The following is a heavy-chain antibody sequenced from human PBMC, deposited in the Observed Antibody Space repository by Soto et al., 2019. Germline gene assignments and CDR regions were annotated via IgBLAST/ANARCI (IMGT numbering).Heavy chain of an antibody. Sequence: SETLSLTCTVSGASISGFYWSWIRKSAGKGLEWIGRIYATGTTDYNPSLKSRVMMSVDASKKQFSLKLRSVTAADTAVYYCVRDGTKTLRDWFDPWGQGISVTVSS. D-gene: IGHD1-1*01. CDR1: GASISGFY. J-gene: IGHJ5*02. CDR2: IYATGTT. CDR3: VRDGTKTLRDWFDP. V-gene: IGHV4-4*07.